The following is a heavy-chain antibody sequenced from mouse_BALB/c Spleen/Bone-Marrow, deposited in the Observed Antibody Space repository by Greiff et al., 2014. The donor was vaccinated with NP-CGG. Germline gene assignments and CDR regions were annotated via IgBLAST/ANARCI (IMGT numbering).Heavy chain of an antibody. V-gene: IGHV5-4*02. CDR3: ARSGERFGAMDY. CDR1: GFTFSDYY. J-gene: IGHJ4*01. D-gene: IGHD3-1*01. Sequence: DVMLVESGGGLVKPGGSLKLSCAASGFTFSDYYMYWVRQTPEKRLEWVATISDGGGYTYYPDSVWGRFTISRDNAKNNLYLQTSSLKSEDTAMYYCARSGERFGAMDYWGQGTSVTVFS. CDR2: ISDGGGYT.